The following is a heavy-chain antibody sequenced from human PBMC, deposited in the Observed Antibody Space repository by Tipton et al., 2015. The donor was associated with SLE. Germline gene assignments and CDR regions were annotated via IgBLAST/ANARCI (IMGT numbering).Heavy chain of an antibody. CDR2: INHSGST. J-gene: IGHJ2*01. D-gene: IGHD3-3*01. Sequence: TLSLTCTVSGYSISSGYYWGWIRQPPGKGLEWIGEINHSGSTNYNPSLKSRVTISVDTSKNQFSLKLSSVTAADTAVYYCARRASQRITIFGVVSWYFDLWGRGTLVTVSS. CDR3: ARRASQRITIFGVVSWYFDL. V-gene: IGHV4-38-2*02. CDR1: GYSISSGYY.